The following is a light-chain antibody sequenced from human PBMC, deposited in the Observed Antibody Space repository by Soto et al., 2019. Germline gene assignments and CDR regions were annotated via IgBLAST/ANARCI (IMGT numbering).Light chain of an antibody. CDR2: DAS. J-gene: IGKJ1*01. CDR3: QQRGNWPLT. Sequence: EIVLTQSPATLSLSPGERATLSCRASLSVSSHFAWYQQKPGQAPRLLIYDASNKATGIPARFSGSGSGTDFTLTISSLEPEDFAVYYCQQRGNWPLTFGQGTKVDIK. V-gene: IGKV3-11*01. CDR1: LSVSSH.